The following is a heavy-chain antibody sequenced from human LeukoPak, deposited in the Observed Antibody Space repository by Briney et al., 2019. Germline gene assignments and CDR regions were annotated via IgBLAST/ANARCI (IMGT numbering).Heavy chain of an antibody. CDR2: IYYGGST. CDR3: ARAHTSSWYVDY. V-gene: IGHV4-39*07. Sequence: LETLSLTCTVSGGSFSSGSYYWAWIRQPPGKGLEWIGSIYYGGSTYYNPSLKSRVTISGDTSKNQFSLKLSSVTAADTALYYCARAHTSSWYVDYWGQGTLVTVSS. D-gene: IGHD6-13*01. CDR1: GGSFSSGSYY. J-gene: IGHJ4*02.